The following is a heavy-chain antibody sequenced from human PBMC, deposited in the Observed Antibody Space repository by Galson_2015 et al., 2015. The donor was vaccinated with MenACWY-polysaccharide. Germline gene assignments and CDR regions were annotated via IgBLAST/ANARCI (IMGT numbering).Heavy chain of an antibody. D-gene: IGHD6-6*01. Sequence: SLRLSCAASGFTFDDYAMHWVRQAPGKGLEWVSGISWNSGNIGYADSVKGRFTISRDSAKNSLNLQMNSLRAEDTALYYCAKGWGSIAGRWGGMDVWGKGTTVTVSS. V-gene: IGHV3-9*01. CDR2: ISWNSGNI. J-gene: IGHJ6*03. CDR3: AKGWGSIAGRWGGMDV. CDR1: GFTFDDYA.